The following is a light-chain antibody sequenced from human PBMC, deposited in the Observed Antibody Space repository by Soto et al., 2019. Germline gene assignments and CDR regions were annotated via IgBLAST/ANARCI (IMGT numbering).Light chain of an antibody. Sequence: QAVVTQSPSASASLGASVKLTCTLSSGHSSYAIAWHQQQPEKGPRYLMKLNSDDSHSKGDGIPDRFSGSSSGAERYLTISSLQSEDEADYYCQTWGTGTWVFGGGTQLTVL. J-gene: IGLJ3*02. V-gene: IGLV4-69*01. CDR3: QTWGTGTWV. CDR1: SGHSSYA. CDR2: LNSDDSH.